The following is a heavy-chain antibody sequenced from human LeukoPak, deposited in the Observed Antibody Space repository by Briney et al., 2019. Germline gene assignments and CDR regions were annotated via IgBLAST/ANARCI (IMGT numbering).Heavy chain of an antibody. CDR1: GGSISSHY. Sequence: SETLSLTCTVSGGSISSHYWSWIRQPPGKGLEWIGYIYNSGSTNYNPSLKSRVTISVDTSKNQFSLKLSSVTAADTAVYYCARGKSTVGVPFYYYYMDVWGKGTTVTVSS. V-gene: IGHV4-59*11. CDR2: IYNSGST. D-gene: IGHD4-11*01. J-gene: IGHJ6*03. CDR3: ARGKSTVGVPFYYYYMDV.